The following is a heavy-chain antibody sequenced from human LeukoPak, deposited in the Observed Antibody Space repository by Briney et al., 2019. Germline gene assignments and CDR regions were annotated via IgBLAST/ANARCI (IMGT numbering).Heavy chain of an antibody. CDR3: AKRPSRRGYSYGYSSYYYMDV. D-gene: IGHD5-18*01. J-gene: IGHJ6*03. CDR2: INHSGST. Sequence: SETLSLTCAVYGGSFSGYYWSWIRQPPGKGLEWIGEINHSGSTNYNPSLKSRVTISVDTSKNQSSLKLSSVTAADTAVYYCAKRPSRRGYSYGYSSYYYMDVWGKGTTVTVSS. V-gene: IGHV4-34*01. CDR1: GGSFSGYY.